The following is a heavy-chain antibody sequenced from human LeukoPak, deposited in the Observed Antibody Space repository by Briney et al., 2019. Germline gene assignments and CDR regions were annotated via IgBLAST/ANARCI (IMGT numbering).Heavy chain of an antibody. CDR2: ISTYNGNT. Sequence: GASVKVSCKASGYTFTSYGISWVRQAPGQGLEWMGWISTYNGNTNYAQKLQGRVTMTTDTSTSTAYMELRSLRSDDTAVYYCARVKTYYDFWGGYSQNTGVDYWGQGTLVTVPS. CDR1: GYTFTSYG. V-gene: IGHV1-18*01. J-gene: IGHJ4*02. D-gene: IGHD3-3*01. CDR3: ARVKTYYDFWGGYSQNTGVDY.